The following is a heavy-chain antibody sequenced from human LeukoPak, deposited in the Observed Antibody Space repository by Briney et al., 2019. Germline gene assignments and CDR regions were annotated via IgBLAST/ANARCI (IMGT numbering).Heavy chain of an antibody. Sequence: GASVKVSCKASGGTLSSYAISWVRQAPGQGLEWMGGIIPIFGTANYAQKFQGRVTITADESTSTAYMELSSLRSEDTAVYYCARDRTQLYDYWGQGTLVTVSS. CDR1: GGTLSSYA. CDR3: ARDRTQLYDY. D-gene: IGHD2-15*01. J-gene: IGHJ4*02. CDR2: IIPIFGTA. V-gene: IGHV1-69*13.